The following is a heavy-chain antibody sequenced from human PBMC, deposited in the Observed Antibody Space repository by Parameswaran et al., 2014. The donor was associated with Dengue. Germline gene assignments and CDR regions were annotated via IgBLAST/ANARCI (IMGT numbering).Heavy chain of an antibody. Sequence: RWIRQPPGKGLEWIGEINHSGSTNYNPSLKSRVTISVDTSKNQFSLKLSSVTAADTAVYYCARGGDRWGAPAAIRLDYWGQGTLVTVSS. CDR2: INHSGST. J-gene: IGHJ4*02. V-gene: IGHV4-34*01. D-gene: IGHD2-2*01. CDR3: ARGGDRWGAPAAIRLDY.